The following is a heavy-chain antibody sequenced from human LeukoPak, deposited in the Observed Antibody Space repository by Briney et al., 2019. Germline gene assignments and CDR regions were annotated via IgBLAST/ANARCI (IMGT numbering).Heavy chain of an antibody. J-gene: IGHJ4*02. CDR3: ARHRSGSYYSAFDI. D-gene: IGHD1-26*01. V-gene: IGHV4-59*08. CDR1: GGSISSYY. CDR2: IYYSGST. Sequence: SETLSLTCTVSGGSISSYYWSWIRQPPGKGLEWIGYIYYSGSTNYNPSLKSRVTISVDTSKNQFSLKLGSVTAADTAMYYCARHRSGSYYSAFDIWSQGTLVTVSS.